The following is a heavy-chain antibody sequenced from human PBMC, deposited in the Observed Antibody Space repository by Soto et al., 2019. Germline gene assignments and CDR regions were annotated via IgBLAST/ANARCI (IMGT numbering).Heavy chain of an antibody. D-gene: IGHD3-22*01. CDR1: GYTFPSYG. Sequence: QVQLVQSGADVKKPGASVKVSCQSPGYTFPSYGITWVRQAPGQGLEWMGWISAYNDNTNYAQKLQGRVAMTTDTSTGTAYMELMSLRSDDTAVYFCASDQRYDYETDTGGYDGWDYWGQGTLVTVSS. CDR3: ASDQRYDYETDTGGYDGWDY. CDR2: ISAYNDNT. J-gene: IGHJ4*02. V-gene: IGHV1-18*01.